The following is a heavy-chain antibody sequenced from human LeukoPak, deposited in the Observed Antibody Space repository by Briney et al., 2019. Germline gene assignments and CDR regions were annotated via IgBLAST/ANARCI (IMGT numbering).Heavy chain of an antibody. CDR3: AKEAAGAEPHIRFLEWLPLYGFDY. CDR2: ISYDGSNK. D-gene: IGHD3-3*01. V-gene: IGHV3-30*18. CDR1: GFTFSSYG. Sequence: GGSLRLSCAASGFTFSSYGMHWVRQAPGKGLEWVAVISYDGSNKYYADSVKGRFTISRDNSKNTLYLQMNSLRAEDTAVYYCAKEAAGAEPHIRFLEWLPLYGFDYWGQGTLVTVSS. J-gene: IGHJ4*02.